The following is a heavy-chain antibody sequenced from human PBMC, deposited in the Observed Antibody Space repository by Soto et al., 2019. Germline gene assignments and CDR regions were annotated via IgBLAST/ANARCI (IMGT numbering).Heavy chain of an antibody. CDR3: VRTTAVAGDY. D-gene: IGHD6-19*01. CDR1: GDSVSSNSVA. CDR2: TYYRSKWYN. Sequence: SQTLSHTCAISGDSVSSNSVAWNWIRQSPSRGLEWLGRTYYRSKWYNEYAVSVKSRITIDPDTSKNQFSLQLSSVTPEDTAVYYCVRTTAVAGDYWGQGTLVTVSS. J-gene: IGHJ4*02. V-gene: IGHV6-1*01.